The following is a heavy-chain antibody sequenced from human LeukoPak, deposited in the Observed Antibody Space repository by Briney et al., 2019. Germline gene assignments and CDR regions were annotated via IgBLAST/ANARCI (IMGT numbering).Heavy chain of an antibody. D-gene: IGHD1-26*01. CDR3: ARDFLMVGATHYFDY. CDR1: GGSISNYY. J-gene: IGHJ4*02. CDR2: IHHSVSP. Sequence: SETLSLTCTVSGGSISNYYWSWIRQPPGKRLEWVGYIHHSVSPTYNPSLRSRVTISVDTSKNQFSLKVSSVTAADTAVYYCARDFLMVGATHYFDYWGQGALVTVSS. V-gene: IGHV4-59*01.